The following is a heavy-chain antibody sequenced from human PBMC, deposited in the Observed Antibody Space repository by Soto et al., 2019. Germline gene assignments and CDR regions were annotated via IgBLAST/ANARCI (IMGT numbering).Heavy chain of an antibody. CDR2: ISYDGSNK. J-gene: IGHJ6*02. Sequence: GGSLRLSCAASGFTFSSYGMHWVRQAPGKGLEWVAVISYDGSNKYYADSVKGRFTISRDNSKNTLYLQMNSLRAEDTAVYYCAKDRTGSSSRGYYYYYGMDVWGQGTTVTVSS. CDR1: GFTFSSYG. D-gene: IGHD6-6*01. V-gene: IGHV3-30*18. CDR3: AKDRTGSSSRGYYYYYGMDV.